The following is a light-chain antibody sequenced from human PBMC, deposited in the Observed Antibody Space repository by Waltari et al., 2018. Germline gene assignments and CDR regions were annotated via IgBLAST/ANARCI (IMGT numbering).Light chain of an antibody. Sequence: EVVLTQSPATLSLSQGERATLSCRADQNIGTSLAWYQQKPGQAPRLVIYESSNKAPGIPPRFSGSGSGTDFTLTISSLEPEDFALYYCQQRRDWPTFTFGGGTKVK. J-gene: IGKJ4*01. CDR2: ESS. CDR1: QNIGTS. CDR3: QQRRDWPTFT. V-gene: IGKV3-11*01.